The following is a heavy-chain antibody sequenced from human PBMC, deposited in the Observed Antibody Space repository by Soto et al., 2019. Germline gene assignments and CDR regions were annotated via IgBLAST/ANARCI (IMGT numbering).Heavy chain of an antibody. J-gene: IGHJ6*02. CDR2: ISYDGSNK. Sequence: GGSLSLSCAASGFTFSSYAMHWVRQAPGKGLEWVAVISYDGSNKYYADSVKGRFTISRDNSKNTLYLQMNSLRAEDTAVYYCAREDYGDPETNYYYYGMDVWGQGTTVSVSS. V-gene: IGHV3-30-3*01. D-gene: IGHD4-17*01. CDR1: GFTFSSYA. CDR3: AREDYGDPETNYYYYGMDV.